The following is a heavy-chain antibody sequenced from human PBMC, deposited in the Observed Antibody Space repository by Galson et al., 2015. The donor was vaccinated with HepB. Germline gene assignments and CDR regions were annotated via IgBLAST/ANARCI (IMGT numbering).Heavy chain of an antibody. CDR2: IYYSGST. Sequence: ETLSLTCTVSGGSVSSGSYYWSWIRQPPGKGLEWIGYIYYSGSTNYNPSLKSRVTISVDTSKNQFSLKLSSVTAADTAVYYCARGTGTSLGFDYWGQGTLVTVSS. D-gene: IGHD1-1*01. CDR3: ARGTGTSLGFDY. J-gene: IGHJ4*02. CDR1: GGSVSSGSYY. V-gene: IGHV4-61*01.